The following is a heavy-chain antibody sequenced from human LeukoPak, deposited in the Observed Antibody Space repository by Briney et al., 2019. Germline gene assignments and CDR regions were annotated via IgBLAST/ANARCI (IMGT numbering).Heavy chain of an antibody. Sequence: GGSLRLSCAASGFTLSSYSMNWVRQAPGKGLEWVSSISSSSSYIYYGDSVKGRFTISRDNAKNSLYLQMNSLRAEDTAVYYCAASPRTVFDYWGQGTLVTVSS. D-gene: IGHD1-1*01. CDR1: GFTLSSYS. J-gene: IGHJ4*02. CDR3: AASPRTVFDY. V-gene: IGHV3-21*01. CDR2: ISSSSSYI.